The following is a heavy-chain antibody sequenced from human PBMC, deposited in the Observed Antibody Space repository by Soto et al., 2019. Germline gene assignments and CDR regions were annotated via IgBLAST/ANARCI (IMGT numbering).Heavy chain of an antibody. CDR2: ISSNSSTI. CDR1: GFTLSSYS. J-gene: IGHJ6*02. V-gene: IGHV3-48*02. CDR3: ARDNPRSSGWDV. Sequence: EVQLVESGGGLVQPGGSLRLSCEASGFTLSSYSMNWARQAPGQGLEWVSYISSNSSTIYYADSVKGRFTISRDNANNPLYLQMNSLRDEETAVYYCARDNPRSSGWDVWGQGTTVTVSS.